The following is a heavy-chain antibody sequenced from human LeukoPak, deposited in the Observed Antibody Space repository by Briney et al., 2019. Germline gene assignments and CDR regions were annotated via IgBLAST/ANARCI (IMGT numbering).Heavy chain of an antibody. CDR2: ISAYNGNT. CDR1: GYTFTSYG. CDR3: AKSPTILTGYYIDY. V-gene: IGHV1-18*01. J-gene: IGHJ4*02. Sequence: GASVKVSCKASGYTFTSYGISWVRQAPGQGLEWMGWISAYNGNTNYAQKLQGRVTMTTDTSTSTAYMELRSLRSDDTAVYYCAKSPTILTGYYIDYWGQGTLVTVSS. D-gene: IGHD3-9*01.